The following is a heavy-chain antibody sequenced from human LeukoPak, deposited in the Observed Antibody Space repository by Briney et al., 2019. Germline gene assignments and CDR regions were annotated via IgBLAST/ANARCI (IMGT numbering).Heavy chain of an antibody. CDR3: ARDPVLRYFDWLSTNWFDP. J-gene: IGHJ5*02. Sequence: ASVKVSCKASGGTFSSYAISWVRQAPGQGLEWMGWISAYNGNTNYAQKLQGRVTMTTDTSTSTAYMELRSLRYDDTAVYYCARDPVLRYFDWLSTNWFDPWGQGTLVTVSS. D-gene: IGHD3-9*01. V-gene: IGHV1-18*01. CDR1: GGTFSSYA. CDR2: ISAYNGNT.